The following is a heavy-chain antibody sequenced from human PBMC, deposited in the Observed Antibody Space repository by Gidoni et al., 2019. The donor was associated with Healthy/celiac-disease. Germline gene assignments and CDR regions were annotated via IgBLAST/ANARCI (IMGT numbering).Heavy chain of an antibody. Sequence: EVQLVESGGGLVQPGGSLRLSCAASGFTFSDHYMDWVRQAPGKGLEWVGRTRNKANSYTTEYAASVKGRFTISRDDSKNSLYLQMNSLKTEDTAVYYCMIRLWPFDYWGQGTLVTVSS. CDR2: TRNKANSYTT. CDR3: MIRLWPFDY. D-gene: IGHD3-16*01. J-gene: IGHJ4*02. V-gene: IGHV3-72*01. CDR1: GFTFSDHY.